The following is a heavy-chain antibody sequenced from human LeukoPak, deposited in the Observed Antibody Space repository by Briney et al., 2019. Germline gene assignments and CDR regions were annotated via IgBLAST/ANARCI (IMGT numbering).Heavy chain of an antibody. CDR2: VNADGGNT. Sequence: GGSLGLSCAASGFTFGNYRMSWVRQAPGKGLEWVSTVNADGGNTYYADSVKGRFTISRDNSKSTLILQMNSLRVEDTALYYCTKRVKYGGTWDHFADWGQGTLVTVSS. D-gene: IGHD1-26*01. V-gene: IGHV3-23*01. J-gene: IGHJ4*02. CDR3: TKRVKYGGTWDHFAD. CDR1: GFTFGNYR.